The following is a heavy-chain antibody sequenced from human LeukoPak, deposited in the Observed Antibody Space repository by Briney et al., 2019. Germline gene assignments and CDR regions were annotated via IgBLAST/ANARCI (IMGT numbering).Heavy chain of an antibody. V-gene: IGHV3-48*01. CDR2: ISSSSDSI. CDR1: GFTFSTYS. Sequence: GGSLRLSCAVSGFTFSTYSMNWVRQAPGKGLEWVSYISSSSDSIYYADSVKGRFTISRDNAKNSLYLQMNSLRAEDTAVYYCARVAVGATIDYWGQGTLVTVSS. J-gene: IGHJ4*02. CDR3: ARVAVGATIDY. D-gene: IGHD1-26*01.